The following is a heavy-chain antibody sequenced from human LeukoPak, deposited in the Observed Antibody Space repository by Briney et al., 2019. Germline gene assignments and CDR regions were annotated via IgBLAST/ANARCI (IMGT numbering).Heavy chain of an antibody. Sequence: GGSLRLSCAASGFTFSSYAMSWVRQAPGKGLEWVSAISGSGGSTYYADSVKGRFTISRDNSKNTLYLQMNSLRAEDTAVYYCAKDPWQRAPGKETRIYWGQGTLVTVSS. CDR1: GFTFSSYA. D-gene: IGHD1-14*01. CDR3: AKDPWQRAPGKETRIY. V-gene: IGHV3-23*01. CDR2: ISGSGGST. J-gene: IGHJ4*02.